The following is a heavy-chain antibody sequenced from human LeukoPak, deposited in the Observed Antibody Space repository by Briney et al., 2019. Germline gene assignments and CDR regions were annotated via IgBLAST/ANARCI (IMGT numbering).Heavy chain of an antibody. V-gene: IGHV4-39*07. CDR1: GGSISSSSYY. J-gene: IGHJ4*02. CDR3: ARDRGSLYYFDY. Sequence: SETLSLTCTVSGGSISSSSYYWGWIRQPPGKGLEWIGSIYYSGSTNYNPSLKSRVTISVDTSKNQFSLKLNSVTAADTAVYYCARDRGSLYYFDYWGQGTLVTVSS. CDR2: IYYSGST. D-gene: IGHD3-10*01.